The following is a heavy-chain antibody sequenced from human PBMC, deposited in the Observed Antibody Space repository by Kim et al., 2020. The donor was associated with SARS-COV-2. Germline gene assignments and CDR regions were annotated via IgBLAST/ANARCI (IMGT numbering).Heavy chain of an antibody. CDR3: ASLVGATSHYYYYGMDV. D-gene: IGHD1-26*01. V-gene: IGHV3-48*02. Sequence: VKGRFTLTRDNAKNSLYLQMNSLRDEDTAVYYCASLVGATSHYYYYGMDVWGQGTTVTVSS. J-gene: IGHJ6*02.